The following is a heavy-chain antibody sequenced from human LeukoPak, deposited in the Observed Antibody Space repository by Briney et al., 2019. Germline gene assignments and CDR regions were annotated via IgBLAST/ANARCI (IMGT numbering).Heavy chain of an antibody. CDR2: IFYTGNT. Sequence: SETLFLTCTVTGGSISGYHWNWIRQSPGKGLEWIPNIFYTGNTDYNPSLKSRVTISINTSKNEISLILRSVTAADTAVYYCARKTYCSGGRCYGENWFDPWGQGILVTVSS. J-gene: IGHJ5*02. D-gene: IGHD2-15*01. CDR3: ARKTYCSGGRCYGENWFDP. V-gene: IGHV4-59*08. CDR1: GGSISGYH.